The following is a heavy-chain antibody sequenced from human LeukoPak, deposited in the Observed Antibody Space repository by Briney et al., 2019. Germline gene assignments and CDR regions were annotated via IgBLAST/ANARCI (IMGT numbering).Heavy chain of an antibody. V-gene: IGHV3-23*01. Sequence: PGGSLRLSCAASGFTFSSYGMPWVRQAPGKGLEWVSAISGSGGSTYYADSVKGRFTISRDNSKNTLYLQMNSLRAEDTAVYYCATRYYDFWSGYYTAETFDYWGQGTLVTVSS. CDR3: ATRYYDFWSGYYTAETFDY. CDR1: GFTFSSYG. CDR2: ISGSGGST. J-gene: IGHJ4*02. D-gene: IGHD3-3*01.